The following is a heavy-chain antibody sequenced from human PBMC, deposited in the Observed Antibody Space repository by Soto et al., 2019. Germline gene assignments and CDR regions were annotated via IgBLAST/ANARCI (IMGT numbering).Heavy chain of an antibody. Sequence: FHRHSCAASGGTFDEYALTWVLQATGKGLEWVAGINWNGGSKGYADSVKGRFTISRDNAKSSLYLQMNNLRAEDTAFYFCARATQSYYDTSGYYSYVHWGQGAQVTVSS. CDR2: INWNGGSK. CDR3: ARATQSYYDTSGYYSYVH. D-gene: IGHD3-22*01. V-gene: IGHV3-20*04. CDR1: GGTFDEYA. J-gene: IGHJ4*02.